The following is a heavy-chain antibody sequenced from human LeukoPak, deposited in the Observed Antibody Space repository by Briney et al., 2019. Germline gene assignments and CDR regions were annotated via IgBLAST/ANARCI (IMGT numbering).Heavy chain of an antibody. V-gene: IGHV3-33*06. CDR1: GFTFSSYG. Sequence: QPGRSLRLSCAASGFTFSSYGMHWVRQAPGKGLEWVAVIWYDGSNKYYADSVKGRFTISRDNSKNTVYLQMDSLRVEDTAVYYCGKTTTGYSSGRYPGWPVDYWGQGTLVTVSS. J-gene: IGHJ4*02. D-gene: IGHD6-19*01. CDR3: GKTTTGYSSGRYPGWPVDY. CDR2: IWYDGSNK.